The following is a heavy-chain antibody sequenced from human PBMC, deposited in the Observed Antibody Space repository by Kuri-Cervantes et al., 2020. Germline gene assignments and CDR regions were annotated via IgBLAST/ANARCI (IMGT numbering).Heavy chain of an antibody. CDR1: GFTFTSSA. J-gene: IGHJ2*01. CDR3: ARGTRRSWYFDL. D-gene: IGHD1-1*01. V-gene: IGHV1-58*01. Sequence: SVKVSSKASGFTFTSSAVQWVRQARGQRLEWIGWIVVGSGNTNYAQKFQERVTITRDMSTSTAYMELSSVTAADTAVYYCARGTRRSWYFDLWGRGTLVTVSS. CDR2: IVVGSGNT.